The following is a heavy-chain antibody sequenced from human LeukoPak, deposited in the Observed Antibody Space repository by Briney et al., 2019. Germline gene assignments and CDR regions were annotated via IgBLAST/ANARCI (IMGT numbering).Heavy chain of an antibody. CDR1: GFTFSDYY. D-gene: IGHD2-2*01. CDR3: ANTEYQRLGTDY. CDR2: ISSDNSII. J-gene: IGHJ4*02. V-gene: IGHV3-11*04. Sequence: PGGSLRLSCAASGFTFSDYYMSWLRQAPGKGLEWVSYISSDNSIIYYADSVKGRFTISRDNAKNSLYLQMNSLRTEDTAVYYCANTEYQRLGTDYWGQGTLVTVSS.